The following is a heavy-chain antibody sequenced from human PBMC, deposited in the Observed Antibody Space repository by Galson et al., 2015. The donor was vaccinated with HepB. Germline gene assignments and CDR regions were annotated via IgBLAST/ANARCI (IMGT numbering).Heavy chain of an antibody. CDR1: GYTFTSYA. D-gene: IGHD1-26*01. Sequence: SVKVSCKASGYTFTSYAMHWVRQAPGQRLEWMGWINAGNGNTKYSQKFQGRVTITRDTSASTAYMELSSLRSEDTAVYYCAGGRWGYYYGMDVWGQGTAVTVSS. J-gene: IGHJ6*02. CDR3: AGGRWGYYYGMDV. V-gene: IGHV1-3*01. CDR2: INAGNGNT.